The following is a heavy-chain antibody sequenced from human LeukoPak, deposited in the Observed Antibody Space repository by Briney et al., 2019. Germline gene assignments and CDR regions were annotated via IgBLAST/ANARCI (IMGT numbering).Heavy chain of an antibody. CDR2: ISGNSENT. V-gene: IGHV3-23*01. CDR3: AKDSGPFGWSYFDY. Sequence: GESLRLSCATSGFSFSSYAMNWVRQAPGRGLEWVSGISGNSENTYYADFVKGRFTISRDTSKNTLYLQMNGLRTEDTALYYCAKDSGPFGWSYFDYWGQGTLVTVSS. D-gene: IGHD3-3*01. J-gene: IGHJ4*02. CDR1: GFSFSSYA.